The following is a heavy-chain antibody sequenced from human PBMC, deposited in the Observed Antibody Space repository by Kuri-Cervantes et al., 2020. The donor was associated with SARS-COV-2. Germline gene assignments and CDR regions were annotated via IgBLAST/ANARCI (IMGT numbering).Heavy chain of an antibody. V-gene: IGHV4-39*01. CDR1: GGSISSSSYY. CDR3: ATHPGKGGGATRHPPKWFDP. CDR2: IYYSGST. J-gene: IGHJ5*02. D-gene: IGHD1-26*01. Sequence: GSLRLSCTVSGGSISSSSYYWGWIRQPPGKGLEWIGSIYYSGSTSYNPSLKSRVTITVDTSKNRFSLKLSSVTAADTAVYYCATHPGKGGGATRHPPKWFDPWGQGTLVTVSS.